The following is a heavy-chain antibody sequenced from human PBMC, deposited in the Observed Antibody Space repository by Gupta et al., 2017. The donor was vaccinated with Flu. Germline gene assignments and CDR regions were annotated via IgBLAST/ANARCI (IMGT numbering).Heavy chain of an antibody. D-gene: IGHD3-10*01. CDR3: AKDLVPMVRGVNDFDY. Sequence: QVQLVESGGGVVQPGRSLRLSCAASAFTFSRYGMPGGRQAPGKGLEWVAVISYDGSNKYYADSVKGRFTISRDNSKNTLYLQMNSRRAEDTAVYYCAKDLVPMVRGVNDFDYWGQGTLVTVSS. V-gene: IGHV3-30*18. CDR2: ISYDGSNK. CDR1: AFTFSRYG. J-gene: IGHJ4*02.